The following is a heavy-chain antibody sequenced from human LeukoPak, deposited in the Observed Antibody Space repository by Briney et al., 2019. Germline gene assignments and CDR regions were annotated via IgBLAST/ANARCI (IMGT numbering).Heavy chain of an antibody. CDR1: GGTFSSYA. J-gene: IGHJ6*02. CDR2: IIPIFGTA. CDR3: ARRKADILTGSYYYYYGMDV. Sequence: SVKVSCKDSGGTFSSYAISWVRQAPGQGLEWMGGIIPIFGTANYAQKFQGRVTITADESTSTAYMELSSLRSEDTAVYYCARRKADILTGSYYYYYGMDVWGQGTTVTVSS. V-gene: IGHV1-69*13. D-gene: IGHD3-9*01.